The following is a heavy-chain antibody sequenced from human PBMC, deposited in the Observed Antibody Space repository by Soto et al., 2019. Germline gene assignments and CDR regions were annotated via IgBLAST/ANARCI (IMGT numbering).Heavy chain of an antibody. V-gene: IGHV3-23*01. D-gene: IGHD3-22*01. J-gene: IGHJ4*02. CDR3: AKAVYYDSSGYSDY. CDR2: ISGSGGST. Sequence: GGSLGLSFAASGFTFSRYSMSWVRQAPGKGLEWVSAISGSGGSTYYADSVKGRFTISRDNSKNTLYLQMNSLRAEDTAVYYCAKAVYYDSSGYSDYWGQGTLVTVSS. CDR1: GFTFSRYS.